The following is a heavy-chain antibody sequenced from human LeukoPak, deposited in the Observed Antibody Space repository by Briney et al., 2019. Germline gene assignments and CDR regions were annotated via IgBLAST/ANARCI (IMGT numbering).Heavy chain of an antibody. CDR2: ISGDGVSP. Sequence: PGGSLRLSCAASGFTFNNYALTWVRQTPGKGLECVSAISGDGVSPYYADSVRCRFTISRDNSKNTLYLQMNSLRAEDTAVYYCAPRPYGSGSYSGGQGTLVTVSS. CDR3: APRPYGSGSYS. V-gene: IGHV3-23*01. D-gene: IGHD3-10*01. J-gene: IGHJ4*02. CDR1: GFTFNNYA.